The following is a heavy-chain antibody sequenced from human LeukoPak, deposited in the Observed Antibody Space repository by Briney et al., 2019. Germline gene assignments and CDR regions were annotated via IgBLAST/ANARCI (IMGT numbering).Heavy chain of an antibody. D-gene: IGHD2-2*01. V-gene: IGHV3-30*18. J-gene: IGHJ4*02. CDR3: ANSPYCSSTSCYGNDYFDY. Sequence: GGSLRLPCAASGFTFSSYGMHWVRQAPGKGLEWVAVISYDGSNKYYADSVKGRFTISRDNSKNTLYLQMNSLRAEDTAVYYCANSPYCSSTSCYGNDYFDYWGQGTLVTVSS. CDR2: ISYDGSNK. CDR1: GFTFSSYG.